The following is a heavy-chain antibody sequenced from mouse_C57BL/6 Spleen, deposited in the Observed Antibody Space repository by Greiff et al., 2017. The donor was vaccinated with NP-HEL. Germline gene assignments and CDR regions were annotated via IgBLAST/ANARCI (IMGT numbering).Heavy chain of an antibody. Sequence: QVQLQQPGAELVRPGTSVKLSCKASGYTFTSYWMHWVKQRPGQGLEWIGVIDPSDSYTNYNQKFKGKATLTVDTSSSTAYLQLSSLTSEDSAVYYCANYYGSSAWFAYWGQGTLVTVSA. V-gene: IGHV1-59*01. CDR3: ANYYGSSAWFAY. CDR1: GYTFTSYW. J-gene: IGHJ3*01. D-gene: IGHD1-1*01. CDR2: IDPSDSYT.